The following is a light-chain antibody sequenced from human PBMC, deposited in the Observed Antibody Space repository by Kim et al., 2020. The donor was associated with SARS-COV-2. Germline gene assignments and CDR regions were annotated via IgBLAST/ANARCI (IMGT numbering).Light chain of an antibody. CDR1: QSLVYSDGNTY. Sequence: DVVMTQSPLSLPVTLGQPASISCRSSQSLVYSDGNTYLNWFQQRPGQSPRRLIYKVSNRDSGVPDRFSGSGSGTDFTLKISGVEAEDVGVYYCMQGTHWVGFGQGTRLEIK. J-gene: IGKJ5*01. CDR2: KVS. V-gene: IGKV2-30*01. CDR3: MQGTHWVG.